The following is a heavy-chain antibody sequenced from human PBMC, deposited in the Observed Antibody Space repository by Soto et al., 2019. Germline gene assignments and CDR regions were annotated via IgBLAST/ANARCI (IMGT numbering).Heavy chain of an antibody. Sequence: QVQLVESGGGVVQPGRSLRLSCAASGFTFNRNGMHWVRQAPGKGLEWVAAISYEGSNKYYADSVKGRFIISRDNSKDTLYLQMNSLRAEDTAVYYCAKDPEGGYCYSYSCFLGADYWGQGTLVTVSS. D-gene: IGHD2-2*01. CDR1: GFTFNRNG. CDR3: AKDPEGGYCYSYSCFLGADY. V-gene: IGHV3-30*18. CDR2: ISYEGSNK. J-gene: IGHJ4*02.